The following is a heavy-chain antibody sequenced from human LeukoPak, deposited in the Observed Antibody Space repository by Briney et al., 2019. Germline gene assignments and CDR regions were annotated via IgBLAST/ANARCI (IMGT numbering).Heavy chain of an antibody. CDR2: IYYSGST. J-gene: IGHJ3*02. CDR3: ARPYRIRSAFDI. Sequence: SETLSLTCTVSGGPIRSSSYYWGWIRQPPGKGLEWIGSIYYSGSTYYNPSLKSRVTISIDMSKSQFSLKLTSVTAAVTAVYYCARPYRIRSAFDIWGQGTMVTVSS. D-gene: IGHD2-2*02. V-gene: IGHV4-39*01. CDR1: GGPIRSSSYY.